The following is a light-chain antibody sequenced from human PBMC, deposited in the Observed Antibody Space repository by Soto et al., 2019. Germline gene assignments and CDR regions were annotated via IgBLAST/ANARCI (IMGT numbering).Light chain of an antibody. Sequence: EIVLTQSPGTLSLSPGERATLSCRASQSVSSSYLAWYQQKPGQAPRLLVYGASSRATGIPDRFSGSGSGTDFTLTISRLEPEAFATYSCQQNYSATWTFGQGTKVEIK. V-gene: IGKV3-20*01. CDR1: QSVSSSY. J-gene: IGKJ1*01. CDR2: GAS. CDR3: QQNYSATWT.